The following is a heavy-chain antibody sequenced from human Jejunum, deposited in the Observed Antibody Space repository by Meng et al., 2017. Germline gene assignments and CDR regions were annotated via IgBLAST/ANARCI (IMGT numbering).Heavy chain of an antibody. J-gene: IGHJ4*02. V-gene: IGHV4-34*01. D-gene: IGHD3/OR15-3a*01. CDR1: GEPFTNFY. CDR3: ARVGLGWSGFDS. Sequence: QVQLQQWGAGLLKPSETLSLTCSVSGEPFTNFYWNWIRQPPGEGLQWIGEVTHSGTTNYAPSLKSRVTISLDTSNNQFSLKLTSVTAADTAVYYCARVGLGWSGFDSWGQGTLVTVSS. CDR2: VTHSGTT.